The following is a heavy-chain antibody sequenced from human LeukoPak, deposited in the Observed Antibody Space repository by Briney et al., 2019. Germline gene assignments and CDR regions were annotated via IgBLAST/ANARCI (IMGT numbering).Heavy chain of an antibody. CDR1: GFTFSNYY. D-gene: IGHD4-11*01. J-gene: IGHJ6*03. CDR2: IREDGGQK. V-gene: IGHV3-7*01. Sequence: GGSLSLSCTAPGFTFSNYYMSWVRQAPGKGLEWVANIREDGGQKNYVDSVKGRFTISRDNGENSLSLQMNSLRAEDTAVYYCVREATVSFYYFYYMDVWGNGTTVTVS. CDR3: VREATVSFYYFYYMDV.